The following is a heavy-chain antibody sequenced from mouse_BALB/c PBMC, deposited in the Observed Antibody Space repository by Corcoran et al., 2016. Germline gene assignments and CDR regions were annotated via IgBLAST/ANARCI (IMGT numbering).Heavy chain of an antibody. Sequence: EVQLQQSGPELVKPGASVKMSCKASGYTFTSYVMHWVKQKPGQGLEWIGYINPYNDGTKYNEKFKGKATLTSDKSSSTAYMELSSLTSEDSAVYYCARSSRWSYYAMDYWCQGTSVTVSS. CDR2: INPYNDGT. D-gene: IGHD2-3*01. CDR1: GYTFTSYV. V-gene: IGHV1S136*01. J-gene: IGHJ4*01. CDR3: ARSSRWSYYAMDY.